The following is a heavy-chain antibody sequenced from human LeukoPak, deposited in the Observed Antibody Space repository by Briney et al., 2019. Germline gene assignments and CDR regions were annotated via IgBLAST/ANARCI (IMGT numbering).Heavy chain of an antibody. D-gene: IGHD5-18*01. CDR1: GFTFSSYA. J-gene: IGHJ4*02. CDR3: AKDQRGYSYGTRGDFDY. V-gene: IGHV3-23*01. Sequence: PGGSLRLSCAASGFTFSSYAMSWARQAPGKGLEWVSAISGSGGSTYYADSVKGRFTISRDNSKNTLYLQMNSLRAEDTAVYYCAKDQRGYSYGTRGDFDYWGQGTLVTVSS. CDR2: ISGSGGST.